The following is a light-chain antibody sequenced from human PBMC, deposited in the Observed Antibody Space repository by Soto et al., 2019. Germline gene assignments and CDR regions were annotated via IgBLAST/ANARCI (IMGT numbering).Light chain of an antibody. CDR2: DAS. J-gene: IGKJ4*01. Sequence: EIVLTQSPATLSLSPGDRATLSCRASQSVSEHLAWYQQKPGQAPRLVIYDASKRATGIPARFSGSGSGTDFTLTISSLEPEDFAVYYYHQRIVCPPVTFGGGTKVEIK. CDR1: QSVSEH. V-gene: IGKV3-11*01. CDR3: HQRIVCPPVT.